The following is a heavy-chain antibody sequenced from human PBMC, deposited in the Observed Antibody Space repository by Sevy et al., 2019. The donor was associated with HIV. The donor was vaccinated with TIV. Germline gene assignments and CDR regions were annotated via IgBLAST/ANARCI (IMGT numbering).Heavy chain of an antibody. V-gene: IGHV3-15*01. Sequence: GGSLRLSCAASGFTFSGACMSWVRQVPGKGLEWLGRIKSETDGGATDYAAPVKGRFTISRDDSKKTVYLQVNSLQVEDTAVYYCTTDLGIYASKWGQGTLVTVSS. D-gene: IGHD3-16*01. J-gene: IGHJ4*02. CDR3: TTDLGIYASK. CDR2: IKSETDGGAT. CDR1: GFTFSGAC.